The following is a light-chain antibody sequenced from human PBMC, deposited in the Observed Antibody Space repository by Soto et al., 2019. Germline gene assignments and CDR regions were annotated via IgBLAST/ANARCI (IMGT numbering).Light chain of an antibody. CDR2: KTS. Sequence: DIPMTQSPSTLSASVEDRVTITCRASQSLDSWLAWYQQKPGKPPKLLIYKTSILEFGVPSRFSGNGSGTLFTLTISSLQPDDFATYYCQQYHSFSTFGQGTKVEIK. CDR3: QQYHSFST. J-gene: IGKJ1*01. CDR1: QSLDSW. V-gene: IGKV1-5*03.